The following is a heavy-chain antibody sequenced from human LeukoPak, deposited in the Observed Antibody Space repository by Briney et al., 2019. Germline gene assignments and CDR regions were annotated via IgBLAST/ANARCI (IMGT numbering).Heavy chain of an antibody. J-gene: IGHJ4*02. Sequence: GGSLRLSCAASGFTIRISAMSWVRQAPGKGLEWVSGISDSGGSTFYADSVKGRFTISRDNSKNILYLQMNSLRADDTAVYYCAKVSESNYDILTGYYTPYYFDYWGQGTLVTVSS. CDR3: AKVSESNYDILTGYYTPYYFDY. D-gene: IGHD3-9*01. CDR1: GFTIRISA. V-gene: IGHV3-23*01. CDR2: ISDSGGST.